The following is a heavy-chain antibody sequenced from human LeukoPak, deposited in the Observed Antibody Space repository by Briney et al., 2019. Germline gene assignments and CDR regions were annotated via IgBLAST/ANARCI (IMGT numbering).Heavy chain of an antibody. CDR1: GFTFSSYA. Sequence: GGSLRLSCAASGFTFSSYARSWVRQAPGKGLEWVAAVNYDGCSTWYADSVKGRFIISRDSSESTVSLLMNSLTAEDTAIHYCTKEIWRGGLLSLDYWGQGALVTVSS. CDR3: TKEIWRGGLLSLDY. D-gene: IGHD2-15*01. J-gene: IGHJ4*02. CDR2: VNYDGCST. V-gene: IGHV3-23*01.